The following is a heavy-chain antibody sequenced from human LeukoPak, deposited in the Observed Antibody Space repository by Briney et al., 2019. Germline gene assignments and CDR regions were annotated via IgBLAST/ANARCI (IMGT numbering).Heavy chain of an antibody. CDR3: AGQEYSSRSTSGHFEY. D-gene: IGHD6-13*01. CDR2: IYPADSVT. CDR1: GYIFTSYW. Sequence: GESLKISCKGSGYIFTSYWIGWVRQMPGKGLEWMGIIYPADSVTIYSPSFQGQVTISADKSITTAYLQWSSLKASDTAMYYCAGQEYSSRSTSGHFEYWGQGTLVTVSS. J-gene: IGHJ4*02. V-gene: IGHV5-51*01.